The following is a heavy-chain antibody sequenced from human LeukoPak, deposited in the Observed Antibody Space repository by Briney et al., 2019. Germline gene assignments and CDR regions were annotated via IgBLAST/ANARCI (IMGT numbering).Heavy chain of an antibody. J-gene: IGHJ6*03. D-gene: IGHD3-22*01. Sequence: SETLSLTCTVSGGSISSYYWSWIRQPPGKGLEWIGYIYYSGSTNYNPSLKSRVTISVDTSKNQFSLKLSSVTAADTAVYYCARDLEETYYYDSSLYYYYMDVWGKGTTVTVSS. CDR3: ARDLEETYYYDSSLYYYYMDV. CDR2: IYYSGST. V-gene: IGHV4-59*01. CDR1: GGSISSYY.